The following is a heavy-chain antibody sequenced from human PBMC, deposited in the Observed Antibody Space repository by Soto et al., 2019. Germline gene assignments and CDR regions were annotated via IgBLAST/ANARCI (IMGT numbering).Heavy chain of an antibody. J-gene: IGHJ6*02. CDR3: ARDPSFGVVIMGYSFGMDV. CDR1: GVTFSSHA. CDR2: IIPTYGPA. V-gene: IGHV1-69*01. D-gene: IGHD3-3*01. Sequence: QVQLVQSGAEGREPGSSVRVSCKASGVTFSSHAISWVRQAPGQGLEWLGAIIPTYGPADYAQRFQGRLTITADEPTSTVFMELTSLKSDDTAVYYCARDPSFGVVIMGYSFGMDVWGQGTTVTVSS.